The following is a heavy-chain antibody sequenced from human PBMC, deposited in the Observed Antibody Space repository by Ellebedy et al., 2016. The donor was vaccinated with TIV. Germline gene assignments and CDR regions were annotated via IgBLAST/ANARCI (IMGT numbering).Heavy chain of an antibody. J-gene: IGHJ4*02. CDR3: ARQVWAGYSGYGIYYFDY. CDR2: FCYGGNT. D-gene: IGHD5-12*01. Sequence: MPSETLSLTCIVSVGSISSTSYCWGWIRQPPGKGLEWLGSFCYGGNTYFNPSLKSRVTLSVDTSKNQFSLKLTSVTAADTAVYYCARQVWAGYSGYGIYYFDYWGQGILVTVSS. CDR1: VGSISSTSYC. V-gene: IGHV4-39*01.